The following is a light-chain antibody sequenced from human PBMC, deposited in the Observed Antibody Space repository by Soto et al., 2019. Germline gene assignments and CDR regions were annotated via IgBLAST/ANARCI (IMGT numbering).Light chain of an antibody. CDR1: QTISSW. CDR2: KAS. Sequence: DIQMTQSPSTLSGSVGDRVTITCRASQTISSWLAWYQQKPGKAPKLLIYKASTLKSGVPSRFSGSGSGTEFTLTISSLQPDDFATYYCQQYNSYSRTFGQGTNVDVK. CDR3: QQYNSYSRT. J-gene: IGKJ1*01. V-gene: IGKV1-5*03.